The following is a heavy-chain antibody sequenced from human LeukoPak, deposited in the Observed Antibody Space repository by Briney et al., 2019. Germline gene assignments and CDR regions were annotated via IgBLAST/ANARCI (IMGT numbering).Heavy chain of an antibody. Sequence: GGSLRLSCAASGFTFSSYWMCWVRQAPGKGLERVANIKPDGSEKYYVDSVKGRFTISRDNAKNSLYLQMNSLRAEDTAVYYCARDKSVGATPLDYRGQGTLVTVSS. CDR3: ARDKSVGATPLDY. J-gene: IGHJ4*02. CDR2: IKPDGSEK. D-gene: IGHD1-26*01. V-gene: IGHV3-7*05. CDR1: GFTFSSYW.